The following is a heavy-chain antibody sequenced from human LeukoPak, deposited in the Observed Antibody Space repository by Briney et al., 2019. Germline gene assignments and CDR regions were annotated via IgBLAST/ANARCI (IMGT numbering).Heavy chain of an antibody. CDR3: ARSRRYYYGSGSTYYFDY. J-gene: IGHJ4*02. D-gene: IGHD3-10*01. V-gene: IGHV3-11*01. Sequence: GGSLRLSCAASGFTFSDYYMSWIRQAPGKGLEWVSYISSSGSTIYYADSVKGRFTISRDNAKNSLYLQMNSLRAEDTAVYYCARSRRYYYGSGSTYYFDYWGQGTRVTVSS. CDR2: ISSSGSTI. CDR1: GFTFSDYY.